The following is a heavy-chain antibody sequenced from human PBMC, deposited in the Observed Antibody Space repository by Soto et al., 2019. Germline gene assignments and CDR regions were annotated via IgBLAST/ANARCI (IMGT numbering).Heavy chain of an antibody. CDR2: ISTSGGST. CDR3: AAVNGGRRFDY. CDR1: GITFSTYA. Sequence: GGSLRLSCAASGITFSTYAMSWVRQAPGKGLEWVSSISTSGGSTYYADSVKGRFTISRDYPKNTLYLQLSSLRAEDTAVYYCAAVNGGRRFDYWGQGTLVTVSS. V-gene: IGHV3-23*01. D-gene: IGHD2-15*01. J-gene: IGHJ4*02.